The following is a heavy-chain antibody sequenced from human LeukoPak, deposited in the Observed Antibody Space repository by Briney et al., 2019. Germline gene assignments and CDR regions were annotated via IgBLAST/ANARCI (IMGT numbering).Heavy chain of an antibody. J-gene: IGHJ3*02. D-gene: IGHD3-22*01. CDR3: AKGVGSGYYHADAFDI. CDR2: ISWNSGSI. Sequence: PGGSLRLSCAASGFTFDDYAMHWVRQAPGKGLEWVSGISWNSGSIGYADSVKGRFTISRDNAKNSLYLQMNSLRAEDTALYYCAKGVGSGYYHADAFDIWGQGTMVTVSS. V-gene: IGHV3-9*01. CDR1: GFTFDDYA.